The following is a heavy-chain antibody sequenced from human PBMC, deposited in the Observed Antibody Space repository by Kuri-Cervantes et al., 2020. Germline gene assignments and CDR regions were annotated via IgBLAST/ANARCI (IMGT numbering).Heavy chain of an antibody. CDR1: GFTFSSYG. CDR2: ISYDGSNK. CDR3: AKRNDYGDYGDHYYYYYGMDV. D-gene: IGHD4-17*01. Sequence: GGSLRLSCAASGFTFSSYGMHWVRQAPGKGLEWVAVISYDGSNKYYADSVKGRLTISRDNSKNTLYLQMNSLRAEDTAVYYCAKRNDYGDYGDHYYYYYGMDVWGQGTTVTVSS. V-gene: IGHV3-30*18. J-gene: IGHJ6*02.